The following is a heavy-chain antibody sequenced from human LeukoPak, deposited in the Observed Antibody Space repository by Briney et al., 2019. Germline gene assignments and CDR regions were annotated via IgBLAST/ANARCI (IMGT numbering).Heavy chain of an antibody. J-gene: IGHJ4*02. CDR3: AGTILTGYYSTLDY. D-gene: IGHD3-9*01. V-gene: IGHV4-59*01. CDR1: GGSISSYY. CDR2: IYYSGST. Sequence: SETLSLTCTVSGGSISSYYWSWIRQPPGKGLEWIGYIYYSGSTKYNPSLKSRVTISVDTSKNQFSLKLSSVTAADTAVYYCAGTILTGYYSTLDYWGQGTLVTVSS.